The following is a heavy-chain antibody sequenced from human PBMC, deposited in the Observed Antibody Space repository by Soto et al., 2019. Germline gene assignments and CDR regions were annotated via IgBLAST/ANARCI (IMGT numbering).Heavy chain of an antibody. V-gene: IGHV1-46*01. J-gene: IGHJ4*02. Sequence: VFLVQSGAEVKKPGASVKVSCKTSGYTFTTYYMHWVRQAPGQGLEWMGVINPSDGSTYSAQKSQGRVTMTRDTSTSTVYLELSSLRAEDSAMYYCVRDRFGYGDSGDWGQVTLVTVSS. CDR2: INPSDGST. CDR3: VRDRFGYGDSGD. D-gene: IGHD4-17*01. CDR1: GYTFTTYY.